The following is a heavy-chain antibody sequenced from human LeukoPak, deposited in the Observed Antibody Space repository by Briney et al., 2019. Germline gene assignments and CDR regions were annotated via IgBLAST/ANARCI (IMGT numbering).Heavy chain of an antibody. V-gene: IGHV3-23*01. CDR1: GFTFSSYA. Sequence: GGSLRLSCAASGFTFSSYAMSWVRQAPGKGLEWVSAISGSGGSTYYADSVKGRFTISRDNSKNTLYLQMNSLRAEDTAVYYCAKERSDILTGYSSYYFDYWGQGTLVTVSS. CDR2: ISGSGGST. D-gene: IGHD3-9*01. CDR3: AKERSDILTGYSSYYFDY. J-gene: IGHJ4*02.